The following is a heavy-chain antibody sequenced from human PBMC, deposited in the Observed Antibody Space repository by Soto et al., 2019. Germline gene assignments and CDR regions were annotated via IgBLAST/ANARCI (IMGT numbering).Heavy chain of an antibody. D-gene: IGHD2-2*01. CDR3: ASNPISYCSSPSCYGCFDP. Sequence: QVQLVQSGAEVKKPGSSVKVSCKASGGTFSSYAISWVRQAPGQGLAWMGGIIPIFGTANYAQKFQGRVTITADESMSTAYMELSSLRSEDTAVYYCASNPISYCSSPSCYGCFDPWGKGTLVTVSS. CDR1: GGTFSSYA. CDR2: IIPIFGTA. V-gene: IGHV1-69*01. J-gene: IGHJ5*02.